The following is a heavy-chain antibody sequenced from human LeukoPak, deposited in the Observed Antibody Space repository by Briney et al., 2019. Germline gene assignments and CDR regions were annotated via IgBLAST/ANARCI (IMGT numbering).Heavy chain of an antibody. D-gene: IGHD6-13*01. CDR2: INPNSGGT. Sequence: ASVKVSCKASGYTFTGYYMHWVRQAPGQGLEWMGWINPNSGGTNYAQKFQGRVTMTRDTSISTAYMELSTLRSDDTAVYYCARDGSSWYKNCYYYGTDVWGQGTTVTVSS. J-gene: IGHJ6*02. V-gene: IGHV1-2*02. CDR1: GYTFTGYY. CDR3: ARDGSSWYKNCYYYGTDV.